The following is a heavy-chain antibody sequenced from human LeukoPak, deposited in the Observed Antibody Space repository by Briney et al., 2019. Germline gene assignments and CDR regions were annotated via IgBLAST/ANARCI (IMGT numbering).Heavy chain of an antibody. V-gene: IGHV1-8*03. CDR1: GYTFTAYD. CDR2: MNPNSGST. Sequence: ASVKVSCKASGYTFTAYDINWVRLATGQGPEWLGWMNPNSGSTDYAQKFQGRVTITRDTSINTAYMELSSLKFEDTDVYYCARPYFYDSSGYNFDIWGQGTMVTVSS. CDR3: ARPYFYDSSGYNFDI. J-gene: IGHJ3*02. D-gene: IGHD3-22*01.